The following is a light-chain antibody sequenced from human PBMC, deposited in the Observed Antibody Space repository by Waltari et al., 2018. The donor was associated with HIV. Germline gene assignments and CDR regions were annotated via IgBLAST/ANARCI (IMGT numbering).Light chain of an antibody. J-gene: IGLJ2*01. Sequence: QSVLTQPPSVSAAPGQKVTLSCSGSSSNIGNNYVSWYQQLPGTAPKILIYDNNRRPAGIPDRFSGSKSGTSATLGITGLQTGDEADYYCGTWDSSLSAGVFGGGTKLTVL. CDR3: GTWDSSLSAGV. V-gene: IGLV1-51*01. CDR1: SSNIGNNY. CDR2: DNN.